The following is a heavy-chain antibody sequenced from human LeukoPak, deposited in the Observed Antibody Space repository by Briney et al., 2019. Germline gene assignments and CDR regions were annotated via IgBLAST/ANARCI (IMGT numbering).Heavy chain of an antibody. CDR2: INPKSGGT. CDR3: ASAGDSSSCSSTSCSHYLDY. J-gene: IGHJ4*02. V-gene: IGHV1-2*02. D-gene: IGHD2-2*01. CDR1: GYTFAGFY. Sequence: ASVKVSCKASGYTFAGFYMHWVRQAPGQGLEWMGWINPKSGGTNYAQNFQGRVTMTRDTSISTAYMELSRLGSDDTAVYYCASAGDSSSCSSTSCSHYLDYWGQGTLVTVSS.